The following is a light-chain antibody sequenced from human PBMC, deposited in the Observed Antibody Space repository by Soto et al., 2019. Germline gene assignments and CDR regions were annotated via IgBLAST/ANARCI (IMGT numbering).Light chain of an antibody. CDR1: SSDVGGYDF. CDR3: SSFVGGNIYV. V-gene: IGLV2-8*01. J-gene: IGLJ1*01. CDR2: DVS. Sequence: ALTQPPSASGSPGQSVTISCTGTSSDVGGYDFVAWHQQHPGKAPRLMIYDVSKRPSGVPDRFSGSKSGYTASLTVSGLQAEDEADYYCSSFVGGNIYVFGTGTKVTVL.